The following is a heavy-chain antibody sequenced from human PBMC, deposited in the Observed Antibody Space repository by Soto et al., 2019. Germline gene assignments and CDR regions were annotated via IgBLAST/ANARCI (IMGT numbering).Heavy chain of an antibody. V-gene: IGHV1-2*04. D-gene: IGHD5-12*01. Sequence: QVRLVQSGAEVRKPGASVTVSCRSSGDSFNDYYIHWVRQAPGQGFEWMGWINPNGGVTKYAQKFQGWVSMTRDTSSRTDYRQLSRLRSDDTAVYYCARESGGATATLDYYYFYMDVWGTGTTVTVSS. CDR1: GDSFNDYY. CDR2: INPNGGVT. J-gene: IGHJ6*03. CDR3: ARESGGATATLDYYYFYMDV.